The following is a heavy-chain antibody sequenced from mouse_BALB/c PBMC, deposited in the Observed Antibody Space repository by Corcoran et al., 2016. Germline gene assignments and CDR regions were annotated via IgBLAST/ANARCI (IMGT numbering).Heavy chain of an antibody. CDR1: GYTFTSYV. V-gene: IGHV1S136*01. CDR2: INPYNDGT. Sequence: EVQLQQSGPELVKPGASVKMSCKASGYTFTSYVMHWVKQKPGQGLEWIGYINPYNDGTKYNEKFKGKATLTSDKSSSTAYMELSSLTSEDSAVYYCSREGMANWEASANWGQGTLVTVSA. CDR3: SREGMANWEASAN. D-gene: IGHD4-1*02. J-gene: IGHJ3*01.